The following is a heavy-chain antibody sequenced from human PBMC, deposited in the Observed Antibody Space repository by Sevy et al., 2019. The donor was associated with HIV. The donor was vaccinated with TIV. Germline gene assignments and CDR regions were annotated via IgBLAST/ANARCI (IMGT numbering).Heavy chain of an antibody. Sequence: SETLSLTCTVSGGSISSYYWSWIRQPPGKGLEWIGYIYYSGSTNYNPSLKSRVTISVDTSKNQFSLKLSSVTAADTAGYYCARVGPRGIRGVYDFWSQGYYYYYMDVWGKGTTVTVSS. V-gene: IGHV4-59*01. CDR3: ARVGPRGIRGVYDFWSQGYYYYYMDV. CDR1: GGSISSYY. D-gene: IGHD3-3*01. J-gene: IGHJ6*03. CDR2: IYYSGST.